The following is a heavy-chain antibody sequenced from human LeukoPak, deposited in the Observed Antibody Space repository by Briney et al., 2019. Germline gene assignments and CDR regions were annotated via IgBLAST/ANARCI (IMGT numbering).Heavy chain of an antibody. D-gene: IGHD3-10*01. CDR3: ARVDAGAYYGSGSYYIDY. V-gene: IGHV1-18*01. J-gene: IGHJ4*02. CDR2: ISAYNGNT. Sequence: GASVKVSCKASGYTFTSYGISWVRQAPGQGLEWMGWISAYNGNTNYAQKLQGRVTMTTDTSTSTAYMELRSLRSDDTAVYYCARVDAGAYYGSGSYYIDYWGQGTLVTVSS. CDR1: GYTFTSYG.